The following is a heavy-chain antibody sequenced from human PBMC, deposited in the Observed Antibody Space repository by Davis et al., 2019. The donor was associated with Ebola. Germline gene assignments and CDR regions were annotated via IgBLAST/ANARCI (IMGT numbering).Heavy chain of an antibody. CDR2: INPNSGGT. D-gene: IGHD5-18*01. V-gene: IGHV1-2*02. Sequence: ASVKVSCKASGYTFTGYYMHWVRQAPGQGLEWMGWINPNSGGTNYAQKFQGRVTMTRDTSISTAYMELSRRRSDDTAVYYCARGVDTAMVTGGLRDYWGQGTLVTVSS. CDR3: ARGVDTAMVTGGLRDY. J-gene: IGHJ4*02. CDR1: GYTFTGYY.